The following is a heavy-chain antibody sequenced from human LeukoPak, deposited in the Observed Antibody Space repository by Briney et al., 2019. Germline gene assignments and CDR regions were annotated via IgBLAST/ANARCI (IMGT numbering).Heavy chain of an antibody. V-gene: IGHV3-23*01. CDR1: GLTFSNYD. CDR2: ISGSGGST. Sequence: GGSLRLSCAASGLTFSNYDTSWVRQAPGKGLEWVSTISGSGGSTYYAASVKGRFTISRDNSKNTLYLQMNSLRAEDTAVYYCATNTLKPGIVVAGILDPWGQGTLVTVSS. D-gene: IGHD6-19*01. J-gene: IGHJ5*02. CDR3: ATNTLKPGIVVAGILDP.